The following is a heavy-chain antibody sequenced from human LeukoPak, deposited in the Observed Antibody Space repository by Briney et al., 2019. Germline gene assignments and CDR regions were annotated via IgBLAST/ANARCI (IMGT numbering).Heavy chain of an antibody. D-gene: IGHD6-6*01. J-gene: IGHJ4*02. CDR3: AKGSSSSRPYYFDF. V-gene: IGHV3-23*01. Sequence: TGGSLRLSCAASGFTLSNYVMSWVRQAPEKGLEWVSAISGSGAGTWYADSVKGRFTISRDNSKNTFYLQMNSLRAEDTAVYYCAKGSSSSRPYYFDFWGQGSLVTVSS. CDR1: GFTLSNYV. CDR2: ISGSGAGT.